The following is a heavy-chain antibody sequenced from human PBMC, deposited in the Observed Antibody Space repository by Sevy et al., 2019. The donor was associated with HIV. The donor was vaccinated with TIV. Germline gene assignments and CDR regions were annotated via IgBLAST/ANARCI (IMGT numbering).Heavy chain of an antibody. Sequence: GGSLRLSCAASGFTFSSYAMSWVRQAPGKGLEWVSAISGSGGSTYYADSVKGRFTISRDNSKNTLFLQMTSLRAEDTAVYYCANPYYYDSSGFIFDYWGQGTLVTVSS. CDR3: ANPYYYDSSGFIFDY. V-gene: IGHV3-23*01. CDR1: GFTFSSYA. CDR2: ISGSGGST. D-gene: IGHD3-22*01. J-gene: IGHJ4*02.